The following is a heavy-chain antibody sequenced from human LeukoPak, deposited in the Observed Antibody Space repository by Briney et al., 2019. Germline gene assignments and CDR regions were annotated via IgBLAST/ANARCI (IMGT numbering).Heavy chain of an antibody. CDR1: GFIFSNFA. J-gene: IGHJ6*03. CDR2: ISYDGSHT. V-gene: IGHV3-30*01. D-gene: IGHD6-13*01. Sequence: GGSLRPPCAPSGFIFSNFAMRWVRQAPGKGLEWVALISYDGSHTYYADSMKGRFTISRDNSRNVLYLQMTSLSGDDSAVYYCAREEQELVRDYYYYMDVWGKGTTVTVSS. CDR3: AREEQELVRDYYYYMDV.